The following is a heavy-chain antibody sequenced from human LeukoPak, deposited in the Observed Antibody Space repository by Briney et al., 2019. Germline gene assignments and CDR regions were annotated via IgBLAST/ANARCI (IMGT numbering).Heavy chain of an antibody. CDR1: GFTFSSYW. CDR2: IKQDGSEK. CDR3: ARDHAVAGIDY. J-gene: IGHJ4*02. V-gene: IGHV3-7*01. Sequence: GGSLRLSCAASGFTFSSYWMSWVRQAPGKGLEWVANIKQDGSEKYYVDSVKGRFTISRDNSKNSPYLQMNSLRVEDTALYYCARDHAVAGIDYWGQGTLVTVSS. D-gene: IGHD6-19*01.